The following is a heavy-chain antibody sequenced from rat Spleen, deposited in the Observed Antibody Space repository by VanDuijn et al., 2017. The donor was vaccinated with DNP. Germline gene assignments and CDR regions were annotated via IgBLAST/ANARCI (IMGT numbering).Heavy chain of an antibody. J-gene: IGHJ4*01. D-gene: IGHD1-4*01. CDR2: ISYSGRT. V-gene: IGHV3-1*01. Sequence: EVQLQESGPGLVKPSQSLSLTCSVTGYSITSAYWGWIRKFPGNKLAWIGHISYSGRTTYNPSLKSRISISRDTSKNQLFLQVNSVTTEDTATYYCARWPGYNPPYAMDAWGQGTSVTVSS. CDR3: ARWPGYNPPYAMDA. CDR1: GYSITSAY.